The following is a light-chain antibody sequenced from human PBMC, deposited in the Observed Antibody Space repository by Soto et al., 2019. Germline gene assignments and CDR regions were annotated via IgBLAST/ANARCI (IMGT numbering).Light chain of an antibody. CDR1: QSISSY. Sequence: DIQMTQSPSSLSASAGDRVTITGRASQSISSYLNWYQQKPGKAPKLLIYAASSLQSGVPSRFSGSGSGTDFTLTISSLQPEDFATYYCQKYNSAPLTFGQGTRLEIK. J-gene: IGKJ5*01. CDR3: QKYNSAPLT. CDR2: AAS. V-gene: IGKV1-39*01.